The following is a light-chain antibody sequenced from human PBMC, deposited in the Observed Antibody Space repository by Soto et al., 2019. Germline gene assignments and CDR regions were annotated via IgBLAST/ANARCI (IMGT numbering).Light chain of an antibody. CDR2: VNGDGSH. CDR3: QTWATGIRV. J-gene: IGLJ7*01. CDR1: SGHSIFA. V-gene: IGLV4-69*01. Sequence: QLVLTQSPSASASLGASVKLTCTLSSGHSIFAIAWHQQQPEKGPRYLMKVNGDGSHNKGDGIPDRFSGSSSGAERYLTIYSLQSEDEADYYCQTWATGIRVFGGGTQLTVL.